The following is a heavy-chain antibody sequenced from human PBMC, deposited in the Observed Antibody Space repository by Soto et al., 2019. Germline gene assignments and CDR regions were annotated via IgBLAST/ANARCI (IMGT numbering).Heavy chain of an antibody. CDR2: IYYSGST. CDR3: ARDYYGSGSYYSYYYYGMDV. Sequence: SETLSLTCTVSGGSVSSGSYYWSWIRQPPGKGLEWIGYIYYSGSTNYNPSLKSRVTISVDTSKNQFSLKLSSVTAADTAVYYCARDYYGSGSYYSYYYYGMDVWGQGTTVTVSS. V-gene: IGHV4-61*01. D-gene: IGHD3-10*01. J-gene: IGHJ6*02. CDR1: GGSVSSGSYY.